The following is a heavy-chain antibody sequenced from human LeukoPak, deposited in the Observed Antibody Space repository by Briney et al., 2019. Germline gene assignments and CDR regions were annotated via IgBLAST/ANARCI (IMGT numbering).Heavy chain of an antibody. D-gene: IGHD3-22*01. CDR2: ISSSSSTI. Sequence: GGSLRLSCAASGFTFSSYSMNWVRQAPGRGLEWISYISSSSSTIYYADSVKGRFTISRDNAKNSLYLQMNSLRAEDTAVYYCARDPAIRAWLSAYYFDYWGQGTLVTVS. CDR1: GFTFSSYS. V-gene: IGHV3-48*01. J-gene: IGHJ4*02. CDR3: ARDPAIRAWLSAYYFDY.